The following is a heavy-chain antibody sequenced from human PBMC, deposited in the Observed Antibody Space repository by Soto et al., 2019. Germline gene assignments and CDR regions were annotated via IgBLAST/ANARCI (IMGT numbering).Heavy chain of an antibody. CDR3: ARGRGYYDSSGYYPDY. CDR1: GHTFTSYA. Sequence: ASVKVSFKASGHTFTSYAMHWVRQAPGQRLEWMGWINAGNGNTKYSQKFQGRVTITRDTSASTAYMELSSLRSEDTAVYYCARGRGYYDSSGYYPDYWGQGTLVTVSS. J-gene: IGHJ4*02. V-gene: IGHV1-3*01. CDR2: INAGNGNT. D-gene: IGHD3-22*01.